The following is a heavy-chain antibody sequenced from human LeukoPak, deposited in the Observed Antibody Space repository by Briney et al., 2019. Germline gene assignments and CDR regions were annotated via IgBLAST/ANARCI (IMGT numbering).Heavy chain of an antibody. CDR2: TSGSGGNT. CDR1: GFTLRSYD. V-gene: IGHV3-23*01. D-gene: IGHD5-12*01. CDR3: AKEYSGHDFVY. J-gene: IGHJ4*02. Sequence: GGSLRLSCAASGFTLRSYDMSWVRQAPGKGLEWVAATSGSGGNTYYADSVKGRFTISRDNSKNTLYLQMNSLRAEDTAVYYCAKEYSGHDFVYWGQGTLVTVSS.